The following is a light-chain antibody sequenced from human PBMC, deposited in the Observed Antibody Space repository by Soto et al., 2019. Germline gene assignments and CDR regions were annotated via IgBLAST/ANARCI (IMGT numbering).Light chain of an antibody. Sequence: EIMMTQSPATLSVSPGERATLSCRASQSVSSNLAWYQQKPGQAPRLLFYGASTRATSIPARFSGSGSGTEFTLTISSLQSEDFAVYYCQQYNDWPFTFGPGTKVDMK. CDR2: GAS. CDR1: QSVSSN. V-gene: IGKV3-15*01. CDR3: QQYNDWPFT. J-gene: IGKJ3*01.